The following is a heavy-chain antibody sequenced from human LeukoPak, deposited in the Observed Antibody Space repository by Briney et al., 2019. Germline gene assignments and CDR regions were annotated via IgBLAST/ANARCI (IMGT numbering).Heavy chain of an antibody. J-gene: IGHJ4*02. Sequence: GGPLRLSCAGSGFTFSNAWMSWVCQAPGKGLEWVGRIKSEPDGGTTDYAAPVKGKFTISRDDSKNTLYLQMNSLRAEDTALYYCTTDDRGYSYAPRYWGQGTLVTVSS. CDR1: GFTFSNAW. CDR3: TTDDRGYSYAPRY. CDR2: IKSEPDGGTT. D-gene: IGHD5-18*01. V-gene: IGHV3-15*01.